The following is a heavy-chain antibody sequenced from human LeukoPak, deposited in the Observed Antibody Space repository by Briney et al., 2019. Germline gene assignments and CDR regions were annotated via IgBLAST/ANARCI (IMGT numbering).Heavy chain of an antibody. D-gene: IGHD6-19*01. CDR3: ARDISSGLFDY. CDR2: INAGNGNT. Sequence: ASVKVSCKASGYTFTSYAMHWVRQAPGQRLEWMGWINAGNGNTKYSQKFQGRVTITRDTSASAAYMELSSLRSEDTAVYYCARDISSGLFDYWGQGTLVTISS. J-gene: IGHJ4*02. CDR1: GYTFTSYA. V-gene: IGHV1-3*01.